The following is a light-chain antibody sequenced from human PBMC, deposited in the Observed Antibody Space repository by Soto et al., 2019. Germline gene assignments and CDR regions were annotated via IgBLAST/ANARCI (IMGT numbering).Light chain of an antibody. CDR2: GAS. CDR3: QQYNNWPRT. J-gene: IGKJ1*01. Sequence: EIVMTQSPATLSVSPGGRATLSCRASQSVSSNLAWYQQKPGQAPRLLIYGASTRATGIPGRFSGSGSGTEFTLTISSLQSEDFAVYYCQQYNNWPRTFGQGTTVEIK. CDR1: QSVSSN. V-gene: IGKV3-15*01.